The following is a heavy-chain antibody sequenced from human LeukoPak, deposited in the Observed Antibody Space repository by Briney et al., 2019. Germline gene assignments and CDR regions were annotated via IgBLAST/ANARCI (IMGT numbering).Heavy chain of an antibody. CDR2: IKSDGST. J-gene: IGHJ1*01. CDR3: ARAPSEIGGYYPEYFRH. D-gene: IGHD3-22*01. V-gene: IGHV3-74*01. CDR1: GFAFSSYW. Sequence: GGSLRLSCAASGFAFSSYWMHWVRQAPGKGLVWVSRIKSDGSTNYADSVKGRFTISRDNAKNTVSLQMNSLRAEDTGVYYCARAPSEIGGYYPEYFRHWGQGALVTVSS.